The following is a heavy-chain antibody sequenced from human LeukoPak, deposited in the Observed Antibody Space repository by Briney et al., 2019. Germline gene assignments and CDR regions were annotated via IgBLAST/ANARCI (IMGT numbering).Heavy chain of an antibody. J-gene: IGHJ6*03. CDR2: ISGSGGST. D-gene: IGHD1-26*01. V-gene: IGHV3-23*01. CDR1: GFSFSIHG. CDR3: AKVRDGRSTGGTYYYMDV. Sequence: GGSLTLSCAASGFSFSIHGMGWVRRAPGKGLEWVSGISGSGGSTYYADSVKGRFTISRDNSKNTLYLQMNSLRVEDTAVFYCAKVRDGRSTGGTYYYMDVWGEGTTVTVSS.